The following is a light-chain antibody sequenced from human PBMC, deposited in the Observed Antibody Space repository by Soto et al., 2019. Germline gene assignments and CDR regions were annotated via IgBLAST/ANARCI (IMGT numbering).Light chain of an antibody. CDR2: ENN. CDR3: QSYYSSLSGYV. Sequence: QSVLTQPPSVSEAPGQRVTISCTGSSSNIGAGYEAHWYQQVPGTAPKLLIYENNNRPSGVPDRFSGSKSGTSASLAITGLQAEYEAEYYGQSYYSSLSGYVFGTGTKFTVL. J-gene: IGLJ1*01. CDR1: SSNIGAGYE. V-gene: IGLV1-40*01.